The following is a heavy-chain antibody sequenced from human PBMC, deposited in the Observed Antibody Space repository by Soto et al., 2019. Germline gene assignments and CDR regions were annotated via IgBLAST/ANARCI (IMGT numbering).Heavy chain of an antibody. J-gene: IGHJ4*02. V-gene: IGHV4-30-4*01. Sequence: QVQLQESGPGLVEPSQTLSLTCTVSGGSISSGDYCWSWIRQTPGKGLEWIGHIYNRGSTYSNPSLKSRVTISVDTSKTQFSLKLSSVTAADTAVYFCARGPSGDKVDYWGQGSLVTVSS. CDR3: ARGPSGDKVDY. D-gene: IGHD1-26*01. CDR2: IYNRGST. CDR1: GGSISSGDYC.